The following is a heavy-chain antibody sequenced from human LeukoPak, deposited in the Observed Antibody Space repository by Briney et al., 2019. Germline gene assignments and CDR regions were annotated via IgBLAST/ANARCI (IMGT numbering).Heavy chain of an antibody. CDR3: ARGTATDWYFGL. D-gene: IGHD2-21*02. V-gene: IGHV4-59*01. Sequence: PSETLSLTCIVSGGSISSYYWSWIRQPPGKGLEWIGYIYYSGSTSYSPSFKSRVTISVDTSKNQFSLKLSSVTAADTAVYYCARGTATDWYFGLWGRGTLVTVSS. CDR1: GGSISSYY. CDR2: IYYSGST. J-gene: IGHJ2*01.